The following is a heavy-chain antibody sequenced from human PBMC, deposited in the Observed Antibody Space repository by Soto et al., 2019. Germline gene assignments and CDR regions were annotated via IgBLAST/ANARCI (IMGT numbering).Heavy chain of an antibody. Sequence: TLSLTCTVSGGSISSSSYYWGWIRQPPGKGPEWIGSIYYSGSTYYNPSLKSRVTISVDTSKNQFSLKLSSVTAADTAVYYCAIRITMVRGVIMNDYWGQGTLVTVSS. CDR3: AIRITMVRGVIMNDY. CDR2: IYYSGST. V-gene: IGHV4-39*01. CDR1: GGSISSSSYY. D-gene: IGHD3-10*01. J-gene: IGHJ4*02.